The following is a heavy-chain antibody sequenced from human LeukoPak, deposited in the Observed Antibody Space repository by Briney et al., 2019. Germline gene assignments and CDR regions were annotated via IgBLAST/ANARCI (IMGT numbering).Heavy chain of an antibody. CDR2: IYTSGST. J-gene: IGHJ5*02. V-gene: IGHV4-4*09. D-gene: IGHD5-12*01. CDR1: GGSISSYY. CDR3: ARHLSRGWLRHPGFDP. Sequence: SETLSLTCTVSGGSISSYYWSWIRQPPGKGLEWIGYIYTSGSTNYNPSLKSRVTISVDTSKNQFSLKLSSVTAADTAVHYCARHLSRGWLRHPGFDPWGQGTLVTVSS.